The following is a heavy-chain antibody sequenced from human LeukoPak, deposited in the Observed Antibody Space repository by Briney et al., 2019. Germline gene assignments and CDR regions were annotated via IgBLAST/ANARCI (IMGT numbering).Heavy chain of an antibody. D-gene: IGHD2-2*01. CDR2: IYTSGST. CDR3: AGGGYCSSTSCFFDP. J-gene: IGHJ5*02. CDR1: GGSISSYY. V-gene: IGHV4-4*09. Sequence: SETLSLTCTVAGGSISSYYWSWIRQPPGKGLEWIGYIYTSGSTNYNPSLKSRVTKSVDTSKNQFSLKLSSVTAADTAVYYCAGGGYCSSTSCFFDPWGQGTLVTVSS.